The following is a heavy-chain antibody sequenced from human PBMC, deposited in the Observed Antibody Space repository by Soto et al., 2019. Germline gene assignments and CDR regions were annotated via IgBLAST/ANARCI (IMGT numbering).Heavy chain of an antibody. CDR2: ISYDGSNK. J-gene: IGHJ4*02. Sequence: GGSLRLSCAASGFTFSSYGMHWVRQAPGKGLEWVAVISYDGSNKYYADSVKGRFTISRDNSKNTLYLQMNSLRAEDTAVYYCAKDAGYNPDWGQGTLVTVSS. CDR1: GFTFSSYG. V-gene: IGHV3-30*18. CDR3: AKDAGYNPD. D-gene: IGHD6-25*01.